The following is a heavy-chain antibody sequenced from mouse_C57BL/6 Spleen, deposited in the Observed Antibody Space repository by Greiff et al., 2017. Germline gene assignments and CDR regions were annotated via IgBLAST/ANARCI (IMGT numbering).Heavy chain of an antibody. J-gene: IGHJ3*01. V-gene: IGHV1-26*01. Sequence: VQLQQSGPELVKPGASVKISCKASGYTFTDYYMNWVKQSHGKSLEWIGDINPNNGGTSYNQKFKGKATLTVDKSSSTAYMELRSLTSEDSAVYYCARLDYDFAYWGQGTLVTVSA. D-gene: IGHD2-4*01. CDR3: ARLDYDFAY. CDR1: GYTFTDYY. CDR2: INPNNGGT.